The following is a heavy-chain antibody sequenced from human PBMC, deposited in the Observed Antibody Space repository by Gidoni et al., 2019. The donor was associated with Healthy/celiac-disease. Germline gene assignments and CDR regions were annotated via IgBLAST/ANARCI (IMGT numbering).Heavy chain of an antibody. D-gene: IGHD6-13*01. J-gene: IGHJ6*02. CDR3: ANPGIAAAGTHPISAGMDV. V-gene: IGHV3-23*01. Sequence: EVQLLESGGGLGQPGGSLRRSCAAAGDTVSSDAMSWVRQAPGKGLEWVSAISGSGGRAYYADSVSGRFTISSANSKTPLYLQMISLRAEATAVYYCANPGIAAAGTHPISAGMDVWGQGTTVTVSS. CDR1: GDTVSSDA. CDR2: ISGSGGRA.